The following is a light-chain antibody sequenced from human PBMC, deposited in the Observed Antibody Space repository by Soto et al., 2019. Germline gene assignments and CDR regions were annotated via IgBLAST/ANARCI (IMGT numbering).Light chain of an antibody. CDR3: LQDHNYPRT. CDR1: QDIRHN. J-gene: IGKJ1*01. CDR2: AAS. Sequence: AIQITQSPSSLSATVGDRVTISCRASQDIRHNMGWYQQKPGKAPNLLIYAASTLQRGVPSRFRGSGSGTDFTLTISSLQPEDFATYYCLQDHNYPRTFGQGTRVDI. V-gene: IGKV1-6*01.